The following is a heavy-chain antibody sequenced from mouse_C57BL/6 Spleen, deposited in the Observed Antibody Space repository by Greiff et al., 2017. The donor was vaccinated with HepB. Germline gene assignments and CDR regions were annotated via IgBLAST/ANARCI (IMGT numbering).Heavy chain of an antibody. Sequence: QVQLQQSGAELVKPGASVKISCKASGYAFSSYWMNWVKQRPGKGLEWIGQIYPGDGDTNYNGKFKGKATLTADKSSSTAYMQLSSLTSEDSAVYFCARSDRGGDYDGAYWCQGTLVTVSA. V-gene: IGHV1-80*01. CDR1: GYAFSSYW. CDR2: IYPGDGDT. CDR3: ARSDRGGDYDGAY. D-gene: IGHD2-4*01. J-gene: IGHJ3*01.